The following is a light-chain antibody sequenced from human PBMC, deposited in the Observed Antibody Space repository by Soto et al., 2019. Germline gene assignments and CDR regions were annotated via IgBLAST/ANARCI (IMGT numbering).Light chain of an antibody. CDR3: QQSYSTPRT. V-gene: IGKV1-39*01. J-gene: IGKJ1*01. Sequence: DIQMTQSRSSLCASVGDRVTITCRASQSISDYLNWYRQKPGKAPNLLIFAAFSLHSSGPSRFSGSGSGTDFTLTISRLHPEDFATYSCQQSYSTPRTFGQGTQVEI. CDR2: AAF. CDR1: QSISDY.